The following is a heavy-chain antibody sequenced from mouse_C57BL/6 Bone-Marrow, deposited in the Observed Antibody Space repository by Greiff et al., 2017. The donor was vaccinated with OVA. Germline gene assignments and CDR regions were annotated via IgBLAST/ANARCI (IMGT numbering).Heavy chain of an antibody. V-gene: IGHV1-50*01. J-gene: IGHJ3*01. Sequence: QVQLQQPGAELVKPGASVKLSCKASGYTFTSYWMQWVKQRPGQGLEWIGEIDPSDSYTNYNQKFKGKATLTVDTSSSTAYMQLSSLTSEDSAVYYGARERRSVTLAWFAYWGQGTLVTVSA. CDR2: IDPSDSYT. CDR3: ARERRSVTLAWFAY. CDR1: GYTFTSYW. D-gene: IGHD2-1*01.